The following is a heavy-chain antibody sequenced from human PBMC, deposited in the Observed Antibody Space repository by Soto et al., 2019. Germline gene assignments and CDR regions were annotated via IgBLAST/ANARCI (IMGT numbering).Heavy chain of an antibody. D-gene: IGHD3-22*01. CDR2: ISGSGGST. J-gene: IGHJ4*02. V-gene: IGHV3-23*01. Sequence: GGSLRLSCAASGFTFSSYAMSWVRQAPGKGLEWVSAISGSGGSTYYADSVKGRFTISRDNSKNTLYLQMNSLRAEDTAVYYCARDWGITMIVVPYFDYWGQGTLVTVSS. CDR3: ARDWGITMIVVPYFDY. CDR1: GFTFSSYA.